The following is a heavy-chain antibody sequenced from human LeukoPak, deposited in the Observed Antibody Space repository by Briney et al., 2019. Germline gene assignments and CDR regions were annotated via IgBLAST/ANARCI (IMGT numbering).Heavy chain of an antibody. Sequence: SQTLSLTCTVSGGSISSGSYYWSWIRQPAGKGLEWIGRIYTSGSTNYNPSLKSRVTISVDTTKNQFSLKLSSVTAADTAVYYCARDLLTGTAGYWGQGTLVTVSS. J-gene: IGHJ4*02. CDR1: GGSISSGSYY. D-gene: IGHD1-20*01. CDR2: IYTSGST. CDR3: ARDLLTGTAGY. V-gene: IGHV4-61*02.